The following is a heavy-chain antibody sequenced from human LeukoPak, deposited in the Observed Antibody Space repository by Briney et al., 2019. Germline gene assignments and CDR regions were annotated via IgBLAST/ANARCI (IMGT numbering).Heavy chain of an antibody. CDR1: GGSISSYY. V-gene: IGHV4-34*01. CDR3: ARAGDSSGYSDY. Sequence: SETLSLTCTVSGGSISSYYWSWIRQPPGKGLEWIGEINHRGSTNYNPSLKSRVTISVDTSKNQFSLNLSSVTAADTAVYYCARAGDSSGYSDYWGQGTLVTVSS. J-gene: IGHJ4*02. D-gene: IGHD3-22*01. CDR2: INHRGST.